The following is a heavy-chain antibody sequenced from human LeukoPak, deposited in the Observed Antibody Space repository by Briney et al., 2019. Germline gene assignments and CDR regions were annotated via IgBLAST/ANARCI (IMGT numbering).Heavy chain of an antibody. CDR1: GYSFTSYW. V-gene: IGHV5-10-1*01. CDR3: ASIAAAAYYYGMDV. Sequence: GESLMISCKGSGYSFTSYWISWVRQMPGKGLEWMGRIDPSDSYTNYSPSFQGHVTISADKSISTAYLQWSSLKASDTAMYYCASIAAAAYYYGMDVWGQGTTVTVSS. J-gene: IGHJ6*02. D-gene: IGHD6-13*01. CDR2: IDPSDSYT.